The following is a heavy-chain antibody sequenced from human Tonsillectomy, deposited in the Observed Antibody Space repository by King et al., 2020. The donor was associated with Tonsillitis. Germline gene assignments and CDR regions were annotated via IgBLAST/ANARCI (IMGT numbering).Heavy chain of an antibody. J-gene: IGHJ4*02. CDR3: ARRGQYYDILTGYYPCYFDY. CDR1: GYTFTSYG. Sequence: QLVQSGAEVKKPGASVKVSCKASGYTFTSYGISWVRQAPGQGLEWMGWISAHNGNTNYAQKFQGRVTMTTDTSTSTAYMELRSLRSDDTAVYYCARRGQYYDILTGYYPCYFDYWGQGTLVTVSS. CDR2: ISAHNGNT. V-gene: IGHV1-18*04. D-gene: IGHD3-9*01.